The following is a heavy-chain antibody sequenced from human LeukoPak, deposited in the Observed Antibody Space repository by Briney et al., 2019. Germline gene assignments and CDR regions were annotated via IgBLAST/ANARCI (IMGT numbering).Heavy chain of an antibody. CDR1: GGSISSCSYY. J-gene: IGHJ4*02. D-gene: IGHD5-18*01. CDR2: IYYSGST. CDR3: ARRRYSFLDY. Sequence: SETLSLTCTVSGGSISSCSYYWGWIRQPPGKGLVWIGSIYYSGSTYYNPSLKSRVTISVDTSKNQFSLKLSSVTAADTAVCYCARRRYSFLDYWGQGTLVTVSS. V-gene: IGHV4-39*01.